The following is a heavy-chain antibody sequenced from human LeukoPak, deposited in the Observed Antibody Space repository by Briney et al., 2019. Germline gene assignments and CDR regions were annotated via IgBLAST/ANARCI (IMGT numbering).Heavy chain of an antibody. CDR1: GFTFSNYA. V-gene: IGHV3-23*01. CDR2: ISPSGNGT. CDR3: AKYPHSYGIGHRYFDL. Sequence: GGSLRLSCAASGFTFSNYAMTWVRQAPGKGLEWVSTISPSGNGTYYADSVKGRFTISRDSPTNTLYLQMNSLRAEDTAVYFCAKYPHSYGIGHRYFDLWGRGTLVTVSS. J-gene: IGHJ2*01. D-gene: IGHD3-3*02.